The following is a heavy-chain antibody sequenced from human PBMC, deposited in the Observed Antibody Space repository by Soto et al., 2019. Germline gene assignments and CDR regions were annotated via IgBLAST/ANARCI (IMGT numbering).Heavy chain of an antibody. CDR2: ISHDGGAT. D-gene: IGHD6-13*01. V-gene: IGHV3-30*18. Sequence: QVQLVESGGGVVQSGRSLRLSCAASGFTFSTSGMHWIRQAPGKGLEWVAMISHDGGATYYVDSVKGRFTISRDTDKNTLHLKMDSLRPEDTATYYWAKDWGSSGWYNWFDPWGQGTLVTVSS. CDR3: AKDWGSSGWYNWFDP. J-gene: IGHJ5*02. CDR1: GFTFSTSG.